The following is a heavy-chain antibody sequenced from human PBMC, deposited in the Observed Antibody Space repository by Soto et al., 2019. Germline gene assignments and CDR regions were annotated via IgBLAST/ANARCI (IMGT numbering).Heavy chain of an antibody. V-gene: IGHV4-34*01. Sequence: SETLSLTCAVYGGSLSGYWWAWIRQPPGKGLEWIGEINHIGSTNYNPSLKSRVTISVDTSKNQFSLKLSSVTAADTAVYYCASGVATTEYYFDYWGQGTLVTVSS. D-gene: IGHD5-12*01. CDR1: GGSLSGYW. CDR2: INHIGST. J-gene: IGHJ4*02. CDR3: ASGVATTEYYFDY.